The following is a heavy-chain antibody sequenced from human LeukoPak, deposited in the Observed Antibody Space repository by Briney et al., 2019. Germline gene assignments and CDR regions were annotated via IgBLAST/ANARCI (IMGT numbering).Heavy chain of an antibody. J-gene: IGHJ4*02. V-gene: IGHV4-59*08. Sequence: SETLSLTCTVSGGSISSYYWSWIRQPPGKGLEWIGSIYHSGSTYYNPSLKSRVTISVDTSKNQFSLKLSSVTAADTAVYYCARVGGVRGVYFDYWGQGTLVTVSS. D-gene: IGHD3-10*01. CDR2: IYHSGST. CDR3: ARVGGVRGVYFDY. CDR1: GGSISSYY.